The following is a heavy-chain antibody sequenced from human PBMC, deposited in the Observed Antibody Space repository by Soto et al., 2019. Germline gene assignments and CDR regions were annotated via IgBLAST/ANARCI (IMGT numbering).Heavy chain of an antibody. CDR1: GYTFISYG. CDR2: ISGYNGNT. D-gene: IGHD3-10*01. CDR3: ARVCGAKCMVGGVKAYDY. Sequence: ASVKVSCKASGYTFISYGISWVRQAPGQGLEWMGWISGYNGNTNYAQKFQDRVTMTTDTPTTTAYMELMSLRSDDTAVYYCARVCGAKCMVGGVKAYDYWAQGTLVPVPS. J-gene: IGHJ4*02. V-gene: IGHV1-18*01.